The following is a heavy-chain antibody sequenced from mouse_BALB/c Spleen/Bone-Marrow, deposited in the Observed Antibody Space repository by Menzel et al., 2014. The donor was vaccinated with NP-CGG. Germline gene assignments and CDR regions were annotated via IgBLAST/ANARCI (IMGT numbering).Heavy chain of an antibody. J-gene: IGHJ2*01. CDR2: INPSNGGT. V-gene: IGHV1S81*02. D-gene: IGHD2-4*01. CDR1: GYTFTSYY. Sequence: VKLVESGAELVKPGASVKLSCKASGYTFTSYYMYWVKQRPGQGLEWIGGINPSNGGTNFNEKFKSKATLTVDKSSSTAYMQLSSLTSEDSAVYYCTREAYCDYDYFDYWGQGTTLTVSS. CDR3: TREAYCDYDYFDY.